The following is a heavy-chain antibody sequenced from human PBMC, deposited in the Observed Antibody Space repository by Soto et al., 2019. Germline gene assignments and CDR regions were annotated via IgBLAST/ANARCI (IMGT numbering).Heavy chain of an antibody. Sequence: GGSLRLSCAASGFIFGDYEMNWVRQAPGKGLEWIAHISFSGSTIYYADSVKGRFSISRDNSNNFLYLQLSGLRADDSAVYYCTRGAGFFYGVDVWGLGTKVTVYS. CDR2: ISFSGSTI. CDR3: TRGAGFFYGVDV. CDR1: GFIFGDYE. J-gene: IGHJ6*02. D-gene: IGHD3-10*01. V-gene: IGHV3-48*03.